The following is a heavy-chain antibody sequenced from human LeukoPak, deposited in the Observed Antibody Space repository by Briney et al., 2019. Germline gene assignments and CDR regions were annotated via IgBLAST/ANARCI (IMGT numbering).Heavy chain of an antibody. CDR2: ISSSSSYI. CDR1: GFTFSSYV. V-gene: IGHV3-21*01. D-gene: IGHD3-22*01. Sequence: GGSLRLSCAASGFTFSSYVMNWVRQAPGKGLEWVSSISSSSSYIYYADSVKGRFTISRDNAKNSLYLQMNSLRAEDTAVYYCASEYYYDSSGYYYVSSYFDYWGQGTLVTVSS. J-gene: IGHJ4*02. CDR3: ASEYYYDSSGYYYVSSYFDY.